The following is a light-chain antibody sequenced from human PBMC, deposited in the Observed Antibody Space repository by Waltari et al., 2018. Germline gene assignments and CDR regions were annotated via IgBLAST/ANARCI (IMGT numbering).Light chain of an antibody. CDR1: RSIMTN. CDR2: DAS. J-gene: IGKJ4*01. Sequence: EIVMTQSPATLPVSPGERGTLSCWASRSIMTNVAWYQQKPGQAPRLLIYDASTRATDTPARFSGSGSGTDFTLTISSLQSEDFAVYYCQQYHHWSTFGGGTKVEI. V-gene: IGKV3-15*01. CDR3: QQYHHWST.